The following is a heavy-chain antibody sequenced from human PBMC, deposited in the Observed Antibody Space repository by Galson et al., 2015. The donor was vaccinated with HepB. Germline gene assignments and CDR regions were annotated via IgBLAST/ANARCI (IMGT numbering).Heavy chain of an antibody. J-gene: IGHJ6*03. CDR1: GFTFSSYS. D-gene: IGHD6-13*01. CDR2: ISSSSSYI. V-gene: IGHV3-21*01. Sequence: SLRLSCAASGFTFSSYSMNWVRQAPGKGLEWVSSISSSSSYIYYADSLKGRFTISRDNAKNSLYLQMNSLRAEDTAVYYCARAHSSSWSYYYYYYMDVWGKGTTVTVSS. CDR3: ARAHSSSWSYYYYYYMDV.